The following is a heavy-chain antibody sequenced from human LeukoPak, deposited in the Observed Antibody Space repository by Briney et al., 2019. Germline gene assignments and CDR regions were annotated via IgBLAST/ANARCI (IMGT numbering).Heavy chain of an antibody. V-gene: IGHV1-24*01. D-gene: IGHD3-10*01. CDR1: GYTLTELS. J-gene: IGHJ3*02. Sequence: ASVKVSCKVSGYTLTELSMHWVRQAPGKGLEWMGGFDPEDGETIYAQKFQGRVTMTEDTSTDTAYMELSSLRSEDTAVYYCATLDSGSYHYAFDIWGQGTMVTVSS. CDR2: FDPEDGET. CDR3: ATLDSGSYHYAFDI.